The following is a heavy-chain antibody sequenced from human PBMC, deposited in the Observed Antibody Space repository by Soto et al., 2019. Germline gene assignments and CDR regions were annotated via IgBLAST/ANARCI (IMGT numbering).Heavy chain of an antibody. D-gene: IGHD4-17*01. Sequence: QVQLVESGGGVVQPGRSLRLSCAASGFTFSSYGMHWVRQAPGKGLEWVAVISYDGSNKYYADSVKGRFTISRDNSKNKLYLQMHSLRAEDKAVYYCAKAGNDYGAPGAFDYWGQGTLVTVSS. CDR3: AKAGNDYGAPGAFDY. CDR2: ISYDGSNK. CDR1: GFTFSSYG. V-gene: IGHV3-30*18. J-gene: IGHJ4*02.